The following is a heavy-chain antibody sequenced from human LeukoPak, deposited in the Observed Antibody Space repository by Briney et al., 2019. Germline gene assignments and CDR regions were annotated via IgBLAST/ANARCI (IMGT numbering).Heavy chain of an antibody. CDR1: GFTFSSYG. J-gene: IGHJ4*02. Sequence: PGGSLRLSCAASGFTFSSYGMHWVRQAPATGLEWVAVISFDGSNRNYSDSVKGRFTISRDNSKNTLFLQMNSLRAEDTAVYYCAKDWDSSSWRGYFDYWGQGTLVTVSS. CDR2: ISFDGSNR. D-gene: IGHD6-13*01. V-gene: IGHV3-30*18. CDR3: AKDWDSSSWRGYFDY.